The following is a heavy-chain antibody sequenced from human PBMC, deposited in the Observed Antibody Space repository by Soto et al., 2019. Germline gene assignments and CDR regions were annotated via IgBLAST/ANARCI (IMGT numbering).Heavy chain of an antibody. CDR2: ILPIFATA. Sequence: QVQLVQSGGEVKKPGSSVKVSCKASGGTFNNYVVNWVRQAPGQGLEWMGGILPIFATANYAQKFQGRVTITADKSTSTAYMELTSLRSEDTAVYYCAGRCDSTTCLGHFYYWGQGTLVTVAS. V-gene: IGHV1-69*06. D-gene: IGHD2-2*01. CDR1: GGTFNNYV. J-gene: IGHJ4*02. CDR3: AGRCDSTTCLGHFYY.